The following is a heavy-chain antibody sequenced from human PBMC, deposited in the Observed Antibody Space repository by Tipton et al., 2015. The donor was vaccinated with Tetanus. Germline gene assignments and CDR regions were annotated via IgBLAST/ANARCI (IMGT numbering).Heavy chain of an antibody. V-gene: IGHV4-34*01. J-gene: IGHJ4*02. CDR2: IHPSGIV. Sequence: TLSLTCAVYGGSFSGYYCTWIRQSPGKGLEWIGEIHPSGIVSYTPSLKSRVAILLDTSANQFSLKLTSVTAADTAVYSCARGMAEASNCGGDCYSDYWGQGTLVTVSS. D-gene: IGHD2-21*02. CDR1: GGSFSGYY. CDR3: ARGMAEASNCGGDCYSDY.